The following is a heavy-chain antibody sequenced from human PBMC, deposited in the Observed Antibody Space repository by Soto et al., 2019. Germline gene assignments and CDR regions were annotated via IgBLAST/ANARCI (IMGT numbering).Heavy chain of an antibody. CDR2: ISYSGTT. D-gene: IGHD5-18*01. CDR1: GDSISSNNNY. CDR3: ARGRGYSYGLDP. J-gene: IGHJ5*02. V-gene: IGHV4-30-4*01. Sequence: SETLSLTCTVSGDSISSNNNYWSWIRQPPGEGLEWIGFISYSGTTSYSPSLKSRVAISPDTSKNQFSLSLSSVTAADTAVYYCARGRGYSYGLDPWGQGTLVTVSS.